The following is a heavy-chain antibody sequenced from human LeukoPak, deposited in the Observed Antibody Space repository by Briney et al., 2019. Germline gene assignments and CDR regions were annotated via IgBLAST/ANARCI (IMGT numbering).Heavy chain of an antibody. CDR1: GGSISSYH. CDR3: ARTGGEWDHDY. V-gene: IGHV4-59*08. CDR2: IYYSGST. J-gene: IGHJ4*02. Sequence: SETLSLTCTVSGGSISSYHWSWIRQPPGKGLEWIGYIYYSGSTNYNPSLKSRVTISVDTSKNQFSLKLSSVTAADTAVYYCARTGGEWDHDYWGQGTLVTVSS. D-gene: IGHD1-26*01.